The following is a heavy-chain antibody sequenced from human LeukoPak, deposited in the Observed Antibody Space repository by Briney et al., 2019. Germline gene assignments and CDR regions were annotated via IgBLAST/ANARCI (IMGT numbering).Heavy chain of an antibody. J-gene: IGHJ5*02. Sequence: SETLSLTCAVYGGSFSGYYWSWIRQPPGKGLEWIGEINHSGSTNYNPSLKSRVTISVDTSKNQFSLKLSSVTAADTAVYYCARGGYCSGGSCQHCPTWGQGTLVTVSS. V-gene: IGHV4-34*01. CDR3: ARGGYCSGGSCQHCPT. D-gene: IGHD2-15*01. CDR2: INHSGST. CDR1: GGSFSGYY.